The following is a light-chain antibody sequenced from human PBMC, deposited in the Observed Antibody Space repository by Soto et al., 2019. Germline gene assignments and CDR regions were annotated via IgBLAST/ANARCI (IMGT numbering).Light chain of an antibody. CDR1: QSVSSN. CDR2: GVS. CDR3: QQYNNWPRGT. Sequence: EIVMTQSPATLSVSPGERATLSCRASQSVSSNLAWYQQKPGQAPRLLIYGVSTRATGIPARFSGSGSGTEFTLTISSLQSEDFAVYYCQQYNNWPRGTFGQGTKVEIK. J-gene: IGKJ1*01. V-gene: IGKV3-15*01.